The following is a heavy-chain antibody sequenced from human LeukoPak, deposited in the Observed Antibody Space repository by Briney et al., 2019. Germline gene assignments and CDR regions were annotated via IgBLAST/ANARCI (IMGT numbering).Heavy chain of an antibody. CDR2: IYSGGST. V-gene: IGHV3-53*05. CDR1: GFTVSSNY. J-gene: IGHJ5*02. D-gene: IGHD3-22*01. Sequence: PGGSLRLSCAASGFTVSSNYMSWVRQAPGKGLEWVSVIYSGGSTYYADSVKGRFTISRDNSKNTLYLQMNSLRAEDTAVYYCARAISPTMIVVVPPSPWGQGTLVTVSS. CDR3: ARAISPTMIVVVPPSP.